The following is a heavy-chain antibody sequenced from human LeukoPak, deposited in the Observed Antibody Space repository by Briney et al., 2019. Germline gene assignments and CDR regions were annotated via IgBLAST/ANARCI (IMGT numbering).Heavy chain of an antibody. V-gene: IGHV4-39*01. Sequence: KASETLSLTCTVSGGSISSSSYYWGWIRQPPGKGLEWIGSIYYSGSTYYNPSLKSRVTISVDTSKNQFSLKLSSVTAADTAVYYCARLTVTTDGLDYWGQGTLVTVSS. J-gene: IGHJ4*02. CDR1: GGSISSSSYY. D-gene: IGHD4-17*01. CDR2: IYYSGST. CDR3: ARLTVTTDGLDY.